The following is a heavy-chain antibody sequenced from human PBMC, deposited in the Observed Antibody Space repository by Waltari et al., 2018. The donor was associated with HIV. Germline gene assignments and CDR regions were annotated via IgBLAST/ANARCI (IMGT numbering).Heavy chain of an antibody. J-gene: IGHJ3*02. V-gene: IGHV3-48*03. CDR1: GSTFSSYE. Sequence: EVQVVESGGGLVQPGGSRSLSCAASGSTFSSYEMNWVRQAPGKGLEWVSYISSSGSTIYFADSVKGRFTMSRDNAKNSLYLRMNSLRAEDTAVYYCARAFMIRGTGAFDIWGQGTMVTVSS. CDR3: ARAFMIRGTGAFDI. D-gene: IGHD3-10*01. CDR2: ISSSGSTI.